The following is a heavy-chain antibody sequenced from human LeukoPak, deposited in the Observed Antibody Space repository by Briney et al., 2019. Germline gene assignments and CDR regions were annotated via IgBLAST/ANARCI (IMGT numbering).Heavy chain of an antibody. CDR1: GFTFSSYS. CDR3: ARGSYGSGIDY. D-gene: IGHD3-10*01. J-gene: IGHJ4*02. Sequence: SGGSLRLSCAASGFTFSSYSMNWVRQAPGKGLEWVSSISSSSSYIYYAGSVKGRFTISRDNAKNSLYLQMNSLRAEDTAVYYCARGSYGSGIDYWGQGTLVTVSS. CDR2: ISSSSSYI. V-gene: IGHV3-21*01.